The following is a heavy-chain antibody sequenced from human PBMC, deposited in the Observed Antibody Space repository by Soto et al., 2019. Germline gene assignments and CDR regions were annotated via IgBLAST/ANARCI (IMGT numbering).Heavy chain of an antibody. CDR3: ARDCSGGSCNFDY. Sequence: QVQLQESGPGLVKPSETLSLTCTVSGGSVSSGSYYWSWIRQPPGKGLEWIGYIYYSGSTNYNPSLKSRVTISVDTSKTQFSLKLSSVTAADTAVYYCARDCSGGSCNFDYWGQGTLVTVSS. CDR2: IYYSGST. V-gene: IGHV4-61*01. D-gene: IGHD2-15*01. J-gene: IGHJ4*02. CDR1: GGSVSSGSYY.